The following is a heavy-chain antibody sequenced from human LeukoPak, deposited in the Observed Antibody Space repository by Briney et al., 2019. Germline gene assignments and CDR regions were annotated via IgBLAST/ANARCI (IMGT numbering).Heavy chain of an antibody. CDR1: GFTFSSYA. CDR3: AKDWFATTDY. D-gene: IGHD1/OR15-1a*01. J-gene: IGHJ4*02. V-gene: IGHV3-30-3*01. CDR2: ISYDGINK. Sequence: GGSLRLSCAASGFTFSSYAMHWVRQAPGKGLEWVAVISYDGINKYYADSVKGRFTISRDNSKNTLYLQMNSLRVEDTAVYYCAKDWFATTDYWGQGILVTVSS.